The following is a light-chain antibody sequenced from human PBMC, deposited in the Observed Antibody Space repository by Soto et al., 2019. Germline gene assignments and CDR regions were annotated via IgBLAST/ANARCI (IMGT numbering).Light chain of an antibody. V-gene: IGLV1-47*01. CDR3: APSNSNLSCNYV. CDR2: MNK. Sequence: QSVLTQPPSASGAPGQRVTISCFGSSSNIGGNYVHLYQYLPRTAPKLCICMNKQRPPGVAVRFSASKSGTSASLAISWLRSEDDVFYYCAPSNSNLSCNYVFRPGTNVTV. CDR1: SSNIGGNY. J-gene: IGLJ1*01.